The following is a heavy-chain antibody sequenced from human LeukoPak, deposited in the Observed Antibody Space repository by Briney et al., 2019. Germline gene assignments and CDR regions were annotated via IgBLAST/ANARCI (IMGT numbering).Heavy chain of an antibody. V-gene: IGHV4-39*07. CDR2: IYYSGST. CDR3: ARDRRGYGDYIAHWYFDL. Sequence: NSSETLSLTCTVSGGSISSSSYYWGWIRQPPGKGLEWIGSIYYSGSTYYNPSLKSRVTISVDTSKNQFSLKLSSVTAADTAVYYCARDRRGYGDYIAHWYFDLWGRGTLVTVSS. CDR1: GGSISSSSYY. D-gene: IGHD4-17*01. J-gene: IGHJ2*01.